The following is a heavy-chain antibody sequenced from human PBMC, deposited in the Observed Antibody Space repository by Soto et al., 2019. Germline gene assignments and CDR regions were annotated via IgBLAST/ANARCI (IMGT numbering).Heavy chain of an antibody. CDR2: IYYSGST. J-gene: IGHJ4*02. CDR1: GGSISSSSYY. Sequence: SETQSLTCTVSGGSISSSSYYWGWIRQPPGKGLEWIGSIYYSGSTYYNPSLKSRVTISVDTSKNQFSLKLSSVTAADTAVYYCARSPQDGYNWADYWGQGTLVTVSS. CDR3: ARSPQDGYNWADY. D-gene: IGHD5-12*01. V-gene: IGHV4-39*01.